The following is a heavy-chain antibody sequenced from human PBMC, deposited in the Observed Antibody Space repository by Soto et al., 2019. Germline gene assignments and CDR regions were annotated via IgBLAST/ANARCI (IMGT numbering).Heavy chain of an antibody. CDR3: AKELSEIAVAPYFDY. J-gene: IGHJ4*02. CDR2: ISYDGSNK. Sequence: HPGGSLRLSCAASGFTFSSYGMHWVRQAPGKGLEWVAVISYDGSNKYYADSVKGRFTISRDNSKNTLYLQMNSLRAEDTAVYYCAKELSEIAVAPYFDYWGQGTLVTVSS. V-gene: IGHV3-30*18. CDR1: GFTFSSYG. D-gene: IGHD6-19*01.